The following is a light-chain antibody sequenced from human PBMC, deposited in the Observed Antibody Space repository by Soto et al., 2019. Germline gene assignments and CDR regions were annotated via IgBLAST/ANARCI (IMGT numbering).Light chain of an antibody. CDR2: GAS. CDR1: QSVGGTF. J-gene: IGKJ1*01. Sequence: EIVLTQSPGTLSLSPGEGATLSCRASQSVGGTFLAWYQQKGGQAPRLLIHGASNRATGIPDRFSGSGSGTDFTFTISRLVPEYVPVYYCQQYGGSPRTFGQGTKVEVK. CDR3: QQYGGSPRT. V-gene: IGKV3-20*01.